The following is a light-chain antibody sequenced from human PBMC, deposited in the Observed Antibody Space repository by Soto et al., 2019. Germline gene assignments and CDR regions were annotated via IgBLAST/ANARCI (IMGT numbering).Light chain of an antibody. CDR3: QQYGKWLLT. J-gene: IGKJ1*01. V-gene: IGKV3-15*01. CDR2: GAS. CDR1: QSVSID. Sequence: VIPQSKATLSVSPGERATPSCSASQSVSIDLAWYQQTPGQAPRLLIYGASTRATGIPVRFSGSASGTEFTLTISSLQSEDFAVYYCQQYGKWLLTFGQGTKVDIK.